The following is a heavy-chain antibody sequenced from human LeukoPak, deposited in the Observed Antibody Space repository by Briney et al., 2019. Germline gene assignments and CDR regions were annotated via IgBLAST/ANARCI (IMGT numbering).Heavy chain of an antibody. CDR2: INPNTGDT. D-gene: IGHD3-10*02. CDR3: ARALVPDS. J-gene: IGHJ4*02. V-gene: IGHV1-2*02. Sequence: GASVKVSRKASGYTFKAYYMHWVRQAPGQGLEWMGWINPNTGDTNYAQQFQDRVTLTSDTSITTAFMDLSRLRSDDSAVYYCARALVPDSWGQGTLVTVSS. CDR1: GYTFKAYY.